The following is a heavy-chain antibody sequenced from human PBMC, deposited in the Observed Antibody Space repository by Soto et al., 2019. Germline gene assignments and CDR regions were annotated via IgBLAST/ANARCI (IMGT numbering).Heavy chain of an antibody. Sequence: QVQLVQSGAEVKKPGASVKVSCKASGYTFTKFGISWVRQAPGQGLEWMGWVSGYNGETSYAQSPQRRFTXXTDTSTTTAYMELRSLRSDDTAVFYCAREGLGIYYYNGMDVWGQGTTVTVSS. D-gene: IGHD6-19*01. J-gene: IGHJ6*02. CDR1: GYTFTKFG. CDR2: VSGYNGET. V-gene: IGHV1-18*01. CDR3: AREGLGIYYYNGMDV.